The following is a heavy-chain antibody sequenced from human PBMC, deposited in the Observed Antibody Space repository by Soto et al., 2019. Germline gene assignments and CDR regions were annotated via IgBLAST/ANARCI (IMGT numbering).Heavy chain of an antibody. Sequence: PSQTLSLTCAISGDSVSSSSVAWNWIRQSPSRGLEWLGRTYFRSRWFNDYALSVKSRITINPDTSKNQFSLQLNSMTPEDTAVYYCARGYSYAFGEWGQGTLVTVSS. D-gene: IGHD5-18*01. CDR2: TYFRSRWFN. V-gene: IGHV6-1*01. CDR3: ARGYSYAFGE. CDR1: GDSVSSSSVA. J-gene: IGHJ4*02.